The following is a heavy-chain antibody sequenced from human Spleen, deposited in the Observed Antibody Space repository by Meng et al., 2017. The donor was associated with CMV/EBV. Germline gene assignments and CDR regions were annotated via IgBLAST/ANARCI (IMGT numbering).Heavy chain of an antibody. CDR1: GYTFTSYY. CDR2: INPSGGST. Sequence: ASVKVSCKASGYTFTSYYMHWVRQAPGQGLEWMGIINPSGGSTSYAQKFQGRVTMTRDTTTSTIYMHLSSLRSDDTAEYYCARVNQLLYFDYWGQGTLVTVSS. CDR3: ARVNQLLYFDY. V-gene: IGHV1-46*01. J-gene: IGHJ4*02. D-gene: IGHD2-2*01.